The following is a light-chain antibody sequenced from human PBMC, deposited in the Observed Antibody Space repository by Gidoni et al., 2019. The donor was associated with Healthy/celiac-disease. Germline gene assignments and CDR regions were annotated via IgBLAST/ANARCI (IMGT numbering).Light chain of an antibody. CDR2: DVS. V-gene: IGLV2-11*01. J-gene: IGLJ1*01. CDR3: CSYAGSRLV. Sequence: QSALTQPRSVSGSPGQSVTISCTGTSSDVGGYNYVSWYQQHPGKAPKLMIYDVSKRPSGVPDRFSGSKSGNTASLTISGLQAEDDADYYCCSYAGSRLVFGTGTKVTV. CDR1: SSDVGGYNY.